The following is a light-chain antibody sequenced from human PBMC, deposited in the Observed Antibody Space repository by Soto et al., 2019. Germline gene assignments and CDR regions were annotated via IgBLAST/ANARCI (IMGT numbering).Light chain of an antibody. CDR3: QQYGSSPET. Sequence: EIVLTQSPGTLSLAPGERATLSCIASQSVSSSYLAWYQQKPGQAPRLIIYGASSRATGIPDRFSGSGYGTDVNLTISRLEPEDFAVYYCQQYGSSPETFGQGTKVDIK. CDR1: QSVSSSY. CDR2: GAS. J-gene: IGKJ1*01. V-gene: IGKV3-20*01.